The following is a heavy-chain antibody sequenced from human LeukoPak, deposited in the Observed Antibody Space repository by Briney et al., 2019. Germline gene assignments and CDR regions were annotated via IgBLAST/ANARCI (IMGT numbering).Heavy chain of an antibody. V-gene: IGHV1-69*05. J-gene: IGHJ4*02. CDR2: IIPMSGTS. CDR3: AGVEVTPAWGPSGRYFDWLFHFDY. D-gene: IGHD3-9*01. CDR1: GGTFSSYG. Sequence: SVKVSCKASGGTFSSYGISWVRQAPGQGLEWMGGIIPMSGTSNYAQKFQGRVTITTDESTSTAYMELSSLRSEDTAVYYCAGVEVTPAWGPSGRYFDWLFHFDYWGQGTLVTVSS.